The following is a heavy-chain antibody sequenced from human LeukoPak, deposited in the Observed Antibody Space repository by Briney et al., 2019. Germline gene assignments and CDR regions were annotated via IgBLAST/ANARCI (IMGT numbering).Heavy chain of an antibody. Sequence: GGSLRLSCAASGFTFSDYYMNWIRQAPGKGLEWVSSISSSSSYIYYADSVKGRFTISRDNAKNSLYLQMNSLRAEDTAVYYCARISTRLDAFDIWGQGTMVTVSS. J-gene: IGHJ3*02. CDR2: ISSSSSYI. V-gene: IGHV3-21*01. CDR3: ARISTRLDAFDI. D-gene: IGHD2-2*01. CDR1: GFTFSDYY.